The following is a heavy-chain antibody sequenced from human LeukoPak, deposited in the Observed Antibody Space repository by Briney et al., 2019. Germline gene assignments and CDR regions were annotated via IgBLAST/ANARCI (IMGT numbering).Heavy chain of an antibody. D-gene: IGHD3-22*01. CDR3: AKYYYDSSVYSMSYDAFDI. V-gene: IGHV3-23*01. CDR2: IRDSVGST. Sequence: GGSLRLSCAASGFTFSSSAMSWVRQAPGKGLEWVSVIRDSVGSTYYADSVKGRFTISRDNSKNTLYLQMNSLRAEDTAVYYCAKYYYDSSVYSMSYDAFDIWGQGTMVTVSS. J-gene: IGHJ3*02. CDR1: GFTFSSSA.